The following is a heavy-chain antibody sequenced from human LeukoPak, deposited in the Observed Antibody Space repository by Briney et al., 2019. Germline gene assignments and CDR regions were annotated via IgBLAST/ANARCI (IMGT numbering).Heavy chain of an antibody. CDR1: GFTFNRFG. CDR3: AASAHIEVGTAPPPDY. V-gene: IGHV3-33*01. CDR2: IWYDGSNK. D-gene: IGHD2-21*02. J-gene: IGHJ4*02. Sequence: GRSLRLSCATSGFTFNRFGMHWVRHAPGKGLEWVAVIWYDGSNKDYADSVKGRFTISRDNSKNTLYLQMSGLRAEDTAVYYCAASAHIEVGTAPPPDYWGQGTLVTVTS.